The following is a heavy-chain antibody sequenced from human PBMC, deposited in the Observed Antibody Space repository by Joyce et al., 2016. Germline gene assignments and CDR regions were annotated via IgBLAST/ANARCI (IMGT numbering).Heavy chain of an antibody. CDR1: GFSFSNSA. CDR2: SWVDRSNE. J-gene: IGHJ4*02. CDR3: VKARVIVGTIGGGYYFDH. Sequence: QVQLVETGGGVVQPGGSLRLSCATSGFSFSNSAMHWVRQAPGKGVEWVGGSWVDRSNEFYTNFVKGRFTIARENSKNMLFLKMNSLRVEDTAIFYCVKARVIVGTIGGGYYFDHWGQGTLVTVSS. D-gene: IGHD5-12*01. V-gene: IGHV3-33*06.